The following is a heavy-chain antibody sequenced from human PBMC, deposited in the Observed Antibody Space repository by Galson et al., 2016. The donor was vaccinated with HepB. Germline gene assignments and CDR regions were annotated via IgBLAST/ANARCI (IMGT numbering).Heavy chain of an antibody. D-gene: IGHD3-3*01. CDR3: ARATRTYYDFWNGYLGYYYGMDV. J-gene: IGHJ6*02. Sequence: SVKVSCKASGGTFSSYAISWVRQAPGQGLEWMGRIIPILGIVNYAQKFQGRVTIIADKSTSTAYMELSSMRSEDTAVYYCARATRTYYDFWNGYLGYYYGMDVWGQGTTVTVSS. CDR2: IIPILGIV. V-gene: IGHV1-69*04. CDR1: GGTFSSYA.